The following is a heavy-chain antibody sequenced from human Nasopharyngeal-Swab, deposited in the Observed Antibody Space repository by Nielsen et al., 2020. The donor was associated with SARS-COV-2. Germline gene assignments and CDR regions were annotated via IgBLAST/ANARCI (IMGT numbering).Heavy chain of an antibody. CDR3: ARGRRDCTNVVCYSARVWYFDL. CDR1: GGSISSYY. D-gene: IGHD2-8*01. Sequence: SETLSLTCTVSGGSISSYYWSWIRQPTGKGLEWIGYIYYSGSTNYNPSLKSRVTISVDTSKNQFSLKLSSVTAADTAVYYCARGRRDCTNVVCYSARVWYFDLWGRGTLVTVSS. V-gene: IGHV4-59*01. CDR2: IYYSGST. J-gene: IGHJ2*01.